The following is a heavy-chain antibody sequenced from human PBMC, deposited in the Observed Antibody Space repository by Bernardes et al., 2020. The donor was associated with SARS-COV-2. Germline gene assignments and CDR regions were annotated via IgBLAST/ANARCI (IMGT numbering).Heavy chain of an antibody. D-gene: IGHD2-8*02. V-gene: IGHV4-34*01. CDR3: ARVITFAYWPSYYYYGMDV. Sequence: SETLSLTCAVYGGSFSGYYWSWIRQPPGKGLEWIGEINHSGSTNYNPSLKSRVTISVDTSKNQFSLKLSSVTAADTAVYYCARVITFAYWPSYYYYGMDVWGQGAPVTVSS. CDR2: INHSGST. CDR1: GGSFSGYY. J-gene: IGHJ6*01.